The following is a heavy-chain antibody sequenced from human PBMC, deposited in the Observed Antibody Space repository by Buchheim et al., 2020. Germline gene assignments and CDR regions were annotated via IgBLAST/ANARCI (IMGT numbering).Heavy chain of an antibody. CDR1: GGSISSGDYY. J-gene: IGHJ4*02. D-gene: IGHD3-9*01. Sequence: QVQLQESGPGLVKPSQTLSLTRTVSGGSISSGDYYWSWIRQPPGKGLEWIGYIYYSGSTYYNPSLKSRVTISVDTSKNQFSLKLSSVTAADTAVYYCARRHLYYDILTGYHNYFDYWGQGTL. V-gene: IGHV4-30-4*01. CDR2: IYYSGST. CDR3: ARRHLYYDILTGYHNYFDY.